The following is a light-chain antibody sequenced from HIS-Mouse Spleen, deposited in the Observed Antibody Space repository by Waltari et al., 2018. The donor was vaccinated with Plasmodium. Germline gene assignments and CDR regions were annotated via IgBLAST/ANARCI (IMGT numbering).Light chain of an antibody. V-gene: IGKV1-5*03. CDR1: QSISSW. Sequence: DITMTQSPSTLSASVGDRVTITCRASQSISSWLAWYQQKPGKAPKLLIYKASSLDSGVPSRFSGSGSGTEFTLTISSLQPDDFATYYCQQYNSYSYTFGQGTKLEIK. CDR3: QQYNSYSYT. CDR2: KAS. J-gene: IGKJ2*01.